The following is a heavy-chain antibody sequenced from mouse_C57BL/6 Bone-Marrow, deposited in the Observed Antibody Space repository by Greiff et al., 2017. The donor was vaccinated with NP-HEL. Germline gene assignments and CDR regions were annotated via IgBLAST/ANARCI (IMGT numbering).Heavy chain of an antibody. D-gene: IGHD2-3*01. J-gene: IGHJ4*01. CDR2: IDPSDSET. V-gene: IGHV1-52*01. Sequence: VKLQQPGAELVRPGSSVKLSCKASGYTFTSYWMHWVKQRPIQGLEWIGNIDPSDSETHYNQKFKDKATLTVDKSSSTAYMQLSSLTSEDSAVYYCARSGIYDGYFYYAMDYWGQGTSVTVSS. CDR1: GYTFTSYW. CDR3: ARSGIYDGYFYYAMDY.